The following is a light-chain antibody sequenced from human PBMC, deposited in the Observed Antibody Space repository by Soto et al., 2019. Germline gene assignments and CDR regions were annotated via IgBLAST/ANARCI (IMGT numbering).Light chain of an antibody. V-gene: IGKV4-1*01. Sequence: DTEMTQSPDSLAVSLGERATINCKSSQSVLYSSNNKNHLAWYQQKPGQPPKLLIYWASTRESGVPDRFSGSGSGTDLTLTISSLQAEDVAVYYCQQYYSILYTFGQGTKLEIK. J-gene: IGKJ2*01. CDR1: QSVLYSSNNKNH. CDR3: QQYYSILYT. CDR2: WAS.